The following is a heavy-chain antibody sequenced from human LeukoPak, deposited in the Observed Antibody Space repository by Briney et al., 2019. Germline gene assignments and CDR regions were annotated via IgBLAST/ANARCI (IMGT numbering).Heavy chain of an antibody. D-gene: IGHD3-10*01. CDR2: ISSRSSYI. J-gene: IGHJ4*02. V-gene: IGHV3-21*01. Sequence: GGSLRLSCASSGFTFSSYSMNWVRQAPAKGREWVGSISSRSSYIYYADSVKGRFNISRDNAKTLLYLQMNSLRAEDTAVYYCARPLSWFGELFGYWGQGTLVTVSS. CDR3: ARPLSWFGELFGY. CDR1: GFTFSSYS.